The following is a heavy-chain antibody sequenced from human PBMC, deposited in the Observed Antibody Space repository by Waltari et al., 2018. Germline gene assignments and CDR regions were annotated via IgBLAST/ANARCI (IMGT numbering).Heavy chain of an antibody. D-gene: IGHD4-17*01. CDR2: INVGNGDT. CDR3: ARGSRLPFFDW. CDR1: GYTFISYS. J-gene: IGHJ4*02. Sequence: QVQLVQSGTEVKKPGATVKVSCKTSGYTFISYSMHWVRQAPGQRPEWMGWINVGNGDTKHSQEFQGRVTITSDTFARTTYMELRSLRSEDMAVYFCARGSRLPFFDWWGQGTLVSVSS. V-gene: IGHV1-3*03.